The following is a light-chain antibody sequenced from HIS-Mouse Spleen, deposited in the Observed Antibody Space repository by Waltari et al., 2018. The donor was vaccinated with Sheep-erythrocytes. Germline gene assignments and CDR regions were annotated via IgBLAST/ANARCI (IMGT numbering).Light chain of an antibody. Sequence: EIVLTQSPGTLSLSPGERATLSRRPGQSVSSSYLAWYQQKPGQAPRLLIYGASSRATGLPDRFSGSGSVTDFTLTISRLEPEDFAVYYCQQYGSSPWTFGQGTKVEIK. V-gene: IGKV3-20*01. CDR2: GAS. CDR1: QSVSSSY. CDR3: QQYGSSPWT. J-gene: IGKJ1*01.